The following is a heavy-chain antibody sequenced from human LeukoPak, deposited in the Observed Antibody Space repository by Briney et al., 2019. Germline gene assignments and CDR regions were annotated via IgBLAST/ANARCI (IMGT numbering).Heavy chain of an antibody. CDR1: GGSISSYY. CDR3: ARHSSYVVPDY. CDR2: IYYSGST. D-gene: IGHD5-18*01. Sequence: SSETLSLTCTVSGGSISSYYWSWIRQPPGKGLEWIGYIYYSGSTNYNPSLKSRVTISVDTSKNQFSLKLSSVTAADTAVYYCARHSSYVVPDYWGQGTLVTVSS. J-gene: IGHJ4*02. V-gene: IGHV4-59*08.